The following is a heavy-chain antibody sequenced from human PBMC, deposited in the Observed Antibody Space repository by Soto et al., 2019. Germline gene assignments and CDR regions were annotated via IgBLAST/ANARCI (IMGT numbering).Heavy chain of an antibody. CDR2: MYYTGIS. Sequence: SETLSLTCSFSGDSVTSHYLTWIRQSPGKGLEWIGCMYYTGISHYNPSLESRLTLSVDTSKNQFSLQLTSVTVADTAVFYCARGLDYDFWSGWGQGTLVTVSS. D-gene: IGHD3-3*01. J-gene: IGHJ4*02. CDR3: ARGLDYDFWSG. V-gene: IGHV4-59*02. CDR1: GDSVTSHY.